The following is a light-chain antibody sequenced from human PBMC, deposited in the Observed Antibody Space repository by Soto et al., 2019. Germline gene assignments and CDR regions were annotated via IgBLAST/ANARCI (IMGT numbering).Light chain of an antibody. J-gene: IGLJ2*01. CDR3: QSYDSILSGHVV. CDR1: SSNVGAGYD. V-gene: IGLV1-40*01. CDR2: GIT. Sequence: QSVLTQPPSVSGAPGQRVTISCAGSSSNVGAGYDVHWFQQLPGTAPKLLIYGITNRPSGVPDRFSGSKSGTSASLAITGRQAEDEADYYCQSYDSILSGHVVFGGGTKLTVL.